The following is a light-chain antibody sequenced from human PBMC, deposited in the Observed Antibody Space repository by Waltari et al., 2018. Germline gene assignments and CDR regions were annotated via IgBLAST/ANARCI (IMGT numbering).Light chain of an antibody. J-gene: IGLJ2*01. CDR1: ALAQQF. CDR2: KDN. Sequence: SYELTQPPSVSVSPGQTARIPCSGDALAQQFAFWYQQKPGQAPMLLIYKDNERPSGIPERFSGSSSGTTVTLTISGVQAEDEADYYCQSEVNSRTYAILFGGGTKVTVL. CDR3: QSEVNSRTYAIL. V-gene: IGLV3-25*03.